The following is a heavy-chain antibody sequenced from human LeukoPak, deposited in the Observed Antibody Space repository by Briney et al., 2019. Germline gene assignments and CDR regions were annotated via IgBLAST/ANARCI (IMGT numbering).Heavy chain of an antibody. CDR3: AKDRHYDSSGYVDY. J-gene: IGHJ4*02. CDR2: ISWNSGSI. D-gene: IGHD3-22*01. Sequence: TGGSLRLSCAASGFTFDDYAMHWVRQAPGKGLEWVSGISWNSGSIGYADSVKGQFTISRDNAKNSLYLQMNSLRAEDTALYYCAKDRHYDSSGYVDYWGQGTLVTVSS. CDR1: GFTFDDYA. V-gene: IGHV3-9*01.